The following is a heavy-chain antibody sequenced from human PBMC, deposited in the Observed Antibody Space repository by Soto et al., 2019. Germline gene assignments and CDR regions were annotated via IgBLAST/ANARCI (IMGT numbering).Heavy chain of an antibody. Sequence: SETLSLTCTVSGGSINYSYWTWIRQPPGKGLEWIGYISYTGSANYNASLKSRLTISVDTSKDQFSLKLSSVTAADTALYYCARVNYGDYYYGMDVWGQGTTVTVSS. CDR1: GGSINYSY. J-gene: IGHJ6*02. V-gene: IGHV4-59*01. CDR3: ARVNYGDYYYGMDV. D-gene: IGHD4-17*01. CDR2: ISYTGSA.